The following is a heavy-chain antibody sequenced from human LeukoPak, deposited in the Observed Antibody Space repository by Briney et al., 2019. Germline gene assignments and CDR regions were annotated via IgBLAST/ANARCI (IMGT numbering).Heavy chain of an antibody. CDR1: GFTFSSYG. V-gene: IGHV3-33*01. D-gene: IGHD3-3*01. CDR3: AREAQYYDFWSGYYNTDGFDP. J-gene: IGHJ5*02. Sequence: PGGSLRLSCAASGFTFSSYGMHWVRQAPGKGLEWVAVIWYDGSNKYYADSVKGRFTISRDNAKNSLYLQMNSLRAEDTAVYYCAREAQYYDFWSGYYNTDGFDPWGQGTLVTVSS. CDR2: IWYDGSNK.